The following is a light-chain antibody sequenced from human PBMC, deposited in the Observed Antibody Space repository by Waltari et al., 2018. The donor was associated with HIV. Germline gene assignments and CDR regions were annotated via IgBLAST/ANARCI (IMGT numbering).Light chain of an antibody. CDR2: ENN. V-gene: IGLV1-51*02. Sequence: QSMLTQPPSVSAAPGQRLTTPCPGTGPHTENNSISWYQQLPGTAPKLLIAENNKLPSGIPDRFSGSKSGSSATLGITGLQTGDEANYYCGTWDSSQSAWVFGGGTRLTVL. CDR3: GTWDSSQSAWV. J-gene: IGLJ3*02. CDR1: GPHTENNS.